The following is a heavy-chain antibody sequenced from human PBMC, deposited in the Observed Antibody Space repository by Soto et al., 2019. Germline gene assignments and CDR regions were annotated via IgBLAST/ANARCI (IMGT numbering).Heavy chain of an antibody. V-gene: IGHV4-4*02. CDR2: IYHSGST. Sequence: PSETLSLTCAVSSGSISSSNWWRWVRQPPGKGLEWIGEIYHSGSTNYNPSLKSRVTISVDKSKNQFSLKLSSVTAADTAVYYRAGGPYGFYAMDYWGQGTLVTVSS. D-gene: IGHD3-3*01. CDR1: SGSISSSNW. J-gene: IGHJ4*02. CDR3: AGGPYGFYAMDY.